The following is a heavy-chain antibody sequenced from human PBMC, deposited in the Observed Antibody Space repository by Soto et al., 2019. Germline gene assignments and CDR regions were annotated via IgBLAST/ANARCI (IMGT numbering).Heavy chain of an antibody. CDR3: ARVERKQKLIDY. CDR1: GGSISSYY. J-gene: IGHJ4*02. CDR2: IYYSGST. Sequence: SETLSLTCTVSGGSISSYYWSWIRQPPGKGLEWIGYIYYSGSTNYNPSLKSRVTISVDTSKNQFSLKLSSVTAADTAVYYCARVERKQKLIDYWGQGALVTVSS. D-gene: IGHD3-3*01. V-gene: IGHV4-59*01.